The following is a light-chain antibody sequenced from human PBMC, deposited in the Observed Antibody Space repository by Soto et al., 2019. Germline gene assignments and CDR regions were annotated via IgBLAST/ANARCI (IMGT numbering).Light chain of an antibody. CDR1: RSNIGSHT. V-gene: IGLV1-44*01. CDR3: AAWDDSLNGVV. Sequence: QLVLTQPPSASGTPGQRVTISCSGSRSNIGSHTINWYQQLPGTAPKLLIYGNDQRPSGVPDRFSGSKSGTSASLAISGLQSEDGADYYCAAWDDSLNGVVFGGGTKLTVL. J-gene: IGLJ3*02. CDR2: GND.